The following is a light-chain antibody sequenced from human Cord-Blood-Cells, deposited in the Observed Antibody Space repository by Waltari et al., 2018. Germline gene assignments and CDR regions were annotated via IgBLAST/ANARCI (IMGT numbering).Light chain of an antibody. CDR3: SSYTSSSTV. CDR2: DVS. V-gene: IGLV2-14*01. Sequence: QSALTQPASVSGSPGQSITLSCTGTSSDVGGYHSVSWYQQHPATAPKLMIYDVSKRPSGVSNRFSGSKSGNTASLTISGLQAEDEADYYCSSYTSSSTVFGGGTKLTVL. J-gene: IGLJ3*02. CDR1: SSDVGGYHS.